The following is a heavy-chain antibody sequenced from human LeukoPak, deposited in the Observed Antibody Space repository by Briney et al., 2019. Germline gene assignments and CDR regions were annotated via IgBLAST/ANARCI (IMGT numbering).Heavy chain of an antibody. J-gene: IGHJ3*02. V-gene: IGHV4-61*02. CDR3: ARDRLTGYHHDAFDI. CDR1: GGSISSGSYY. D-gene: IGHD3-9*01. Sequence: SQTLSLTCTVSGGSISSGSYYWSWIRQPAGKGLEWIGRIYTSGSTNYNPSLKSRVTISVDTSKNQFSLKLSSVTAADTAVYYCARDRLTGYHHDAFDIWGQGTMVTVSS. CDR2: IYTSGST.